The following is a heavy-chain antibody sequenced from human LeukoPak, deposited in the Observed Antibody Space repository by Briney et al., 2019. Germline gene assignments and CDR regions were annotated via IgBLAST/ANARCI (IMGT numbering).Heavy chain of an antibody. V-gene: IGHV4-34*01. J-gene: IGHJ4*02. CDR2: INHSGST. D-gene: IGHD5-24*01. CDR3: AREGRWLQFYYFDY. CDR1: GGSFSGYY. Sequence: SETLSLTCAVYGGSFSGYYWSWIRQPPGKGLEWIGEINHSGSTNYNPSLKSRVTISVDTSKNQFSLKLSSVTAADTAVYYCAREGRWLQFYYFDYWGQGTLVTVSS.